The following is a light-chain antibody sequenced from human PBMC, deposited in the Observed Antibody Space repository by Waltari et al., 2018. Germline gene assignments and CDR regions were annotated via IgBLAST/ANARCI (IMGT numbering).Light chain of an antibody. CDR1: QSVLYSSNNKNY. CDR3: QQYYTSWT. CDR2: CAT. Sequence: IVMTQSPDSLAVSLGERDTINCKSSQSVLYSSNNKNYLAWYQQKPGQVPKLLIYCATTRESGVPDRFSGNGSETYFTLTIICLQAEDWAVYYCQQYYTSWTFGQGTKVEIK. V-gene: IGKV4-1*01. J-gene: IGKJ1*01.